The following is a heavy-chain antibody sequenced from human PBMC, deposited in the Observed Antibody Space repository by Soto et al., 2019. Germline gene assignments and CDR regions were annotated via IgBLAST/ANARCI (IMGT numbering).Heavy chain of an antibody. CDR3: ARGNGYDSAFLDS. D-gene: IGHD3-22*01. Sequence: QVQLVESGGGVVQPGRSLRLSCAASGFTFSSYGMHWVRQAPGKGLEWVAVISYDGRNQYYPDSVKGRLTISRDNFRDTLYLQISSLTAEDTAVYFCARGNGYDSAFLDSWGQGTLVTVSS. CDR2: ISYDGRNQ. CDR1: GFTFSSYG. V-gene: IGHV3-30*03. J-gene: IGHJ4*02.